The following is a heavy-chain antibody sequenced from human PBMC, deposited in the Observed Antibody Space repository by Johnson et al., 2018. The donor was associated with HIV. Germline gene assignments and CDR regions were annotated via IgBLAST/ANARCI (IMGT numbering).Heavy chain of an antibody. J-gene: IGHJ3*02. CDR2: IRYDGSNK. D-gene: IGHD3-22*01. CDR1: GFTFSSYG. Sequence: VQLVESGGGVVQPGGSLRLSCAASGFTFSSYGMHWVRQAPGKGLEWVAFIRYDGSNKYYADSVKGRFTISRDNSKNTLYLQMNSLRAEDTAVYYCATSYYYDSSYDAVDIWGQGTMVTVSS. V-gene: IGHV3-30*02. CDR3: ATSYYYDSSYDAVDI.